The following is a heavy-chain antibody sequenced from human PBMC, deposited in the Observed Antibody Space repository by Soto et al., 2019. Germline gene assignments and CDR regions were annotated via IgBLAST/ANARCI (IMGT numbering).Heavy chain of an antibody. Sequence: SETLSLTCAVSGGSITRDNFFWNWIRQRPGKGLEWIGYIYHSGATYYNPSLRSRVVISIDKAKNHFSLNLTSVTAADTAVYYCAKFEYSGSSGSYYYSGMDVWGQGTTVTVSS. J-gene: IGHJ6*02. CDR1: GGSITRDNFF. D-gene: IGHD5-12*01. CDR2: IYHSGAT. V-gene: IGHV4-31*11. CDR3: AKFEYSGSSGSYYYSGMDV.